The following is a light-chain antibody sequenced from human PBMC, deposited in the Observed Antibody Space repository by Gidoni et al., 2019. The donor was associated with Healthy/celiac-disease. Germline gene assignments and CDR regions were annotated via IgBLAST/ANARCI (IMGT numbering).Light chain of an antibody. CDR3: QQYYSTPHT. Sequence: IVMTKSPDSLAVSLGERATINSKPSQSVLSSSNNKNYLAWYQQKPGQPPKLLIYWASTRESGVPDRFSGSGSGTDFTLTISSRQAEDVAVYYCQQYYSTPHTFGQGTKLEIK. J-gene: IGKJ2*01. CDR2: WAS. CDR1: QSVLSSSNNKNY. V-gene: IGKV4-1*01.